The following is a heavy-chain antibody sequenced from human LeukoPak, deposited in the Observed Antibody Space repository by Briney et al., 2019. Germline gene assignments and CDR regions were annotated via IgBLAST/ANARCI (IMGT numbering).Heavy chain of an antibody. CDR2: MNPNSGNT. Sequence: ASVKVSCKASGYTFTSYDINWVRQATGQGLEWMGWMNPNSGNTGYAQKFQGRVTMTRNTSISTAYMELSSLRSEDMAVYYCAREIPTLDYYDSSGYGTNAFDIWGQGTMATVSS. CDR1: GYTFTSYD. V-gene: IGHV1-8*01. D-gene: IGHD3-22*01. J-gene: IGHJ3*02. CDR3: AREIPTLDYYDSSGYGTNAFDI.